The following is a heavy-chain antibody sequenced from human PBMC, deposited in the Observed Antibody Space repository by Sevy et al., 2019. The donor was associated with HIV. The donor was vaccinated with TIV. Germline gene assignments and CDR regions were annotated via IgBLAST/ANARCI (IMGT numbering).Heavy chain of an antibody. D-gene: IGHD6-13*01. J-gene: IGHJ4*02. CDR2: IKGKIYDGTI. CDR1: GFTFSNAW. V-gene: IGHV3-15*01. Sequence: GGSLRLSCAASGFTFSNAWMSWVRQAPGKGLEWVGRIKGKIYDGTIDYAAPVKGRFSIKSDDSKNTLYLQMNSLKTEDTAGEYCTTDSWWQEDYYNYWGQGTLVTVSS. CDR3: TTDSWWQEDYYNY.